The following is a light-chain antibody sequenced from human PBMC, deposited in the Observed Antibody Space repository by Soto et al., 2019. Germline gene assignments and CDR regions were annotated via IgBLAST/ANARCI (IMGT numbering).Light chain of an antibody. J-gene: IGLJ2*01. V-gene: IGLV2-14*01. Sequence: QSALTQPASVSGSPRQSLTISCTGTSSDVGAYNYVSWYQQHPGKVPKLMIYDVSNRPSGVSNRFSGSKSGNTASLTISGLQAEDEADYYCSSYTSSSTWVFGGGTKLTVL. CDR1: SSDVGAYNY. CDR2: DVS. CDR3: SSYTSSSTWV.